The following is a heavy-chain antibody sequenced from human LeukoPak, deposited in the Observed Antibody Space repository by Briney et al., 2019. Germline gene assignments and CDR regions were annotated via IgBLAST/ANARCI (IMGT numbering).Heavy chain of an antibody. CDR3: ARDVKGVDFYYFDY. CDR1: GFTFNNYG. CDR2: IWYDGSNK. V-gene: IGHV3-33*01. D-gene: IGHD2-8*01. J-gene: IGHJ4*02. Sequence: GGSLRLSCEASGFTFNNYGMHWVRQAPGKGLERVSVIWYDGSNKYYGDSVKGRFTISRANSKNTLYLQMNSLRAEDTAVYYCARDVKGVDFYYFDYWGQGTLVTVSS.